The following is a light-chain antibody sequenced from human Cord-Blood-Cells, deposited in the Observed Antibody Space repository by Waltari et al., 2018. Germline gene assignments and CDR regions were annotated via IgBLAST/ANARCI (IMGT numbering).Light chain of an antibody. V-gene: IGLV2-14*01. Sequence: QSALTQPASVSGSPGQSITISCTGTSSDVGGYNYFSWYQQHPGKAPKLMIYEVSNRPSGVSNRFSGSKSGNTASLTISGLQAEDEADYYCSSYTSSSTYVFRTGTKVTVL. CDR1: SSDVGGYNY. J-gene: IGLJ1*01. CDR3: SSYTSSSTYV. CDR2: EVS.